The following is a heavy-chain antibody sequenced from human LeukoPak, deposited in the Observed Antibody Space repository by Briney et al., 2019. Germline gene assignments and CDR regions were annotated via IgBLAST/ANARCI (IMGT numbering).Heavy chain of an antibody. V-gene: IGHV4-39*07. J-gene: IGHJ5*02. Sequence: SETLSFTCTVSGGSISSTIYYWGWIRQPPGKGLEWIGSIHYRGSTYYNPSLKSRVAISVDTSKNQFSLKLSSVTAADTAVYYCARDSRSGWGNWFDPWGQGTLVTVSS. CDR2: IHYRGST. CDR1: GGSISSTIYY. D-gene: IGHD6-19*01. CDR3: ARDSRSGWGNWFDP.